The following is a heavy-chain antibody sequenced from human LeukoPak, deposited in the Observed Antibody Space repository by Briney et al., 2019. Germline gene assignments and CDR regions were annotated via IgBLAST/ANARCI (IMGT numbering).Heavy chain of an antibody. CDR2: IYYSGST. J-gene: IGHJ4*02. CDR1: GGSITSSSYF. V-gene: IGHV4-39*01. Sequence: SETLSLTCTVSGGSITSSSYFWGWIRQPPGKGLEWIGSIYYSGSTYYNPSLKSRVTISVDTSKNQFSLKLTSVTAADTAVFYCAXQSGHYYGSGSYYKMDYWGQGTLVTVSS. D-gene: IGHD3-10*01. CDR3: AXQSGHYYGSGSYYKMDY.